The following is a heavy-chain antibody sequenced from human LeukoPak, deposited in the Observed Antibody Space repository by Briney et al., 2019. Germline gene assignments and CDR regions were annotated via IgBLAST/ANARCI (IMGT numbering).Heavy chain of an antibody. D-gene: IGHD3-16*01. CDR3: ATYFAGAETFDI. CDR2: IFPGDSDT. CDR1: GNSVTTYW. J-gene: IGHJ3*02. Sequence: GESLKISCKASGNSVTTYWIGWVRQKPGKGLEWMGLIFPGDSDTKYSPSFQGQVTISADKSISTAYLQWSSLKASDTAMYYCATYFAGAETFDIWGQGTMVTVSS. V-gene: IGHV5-51*01.